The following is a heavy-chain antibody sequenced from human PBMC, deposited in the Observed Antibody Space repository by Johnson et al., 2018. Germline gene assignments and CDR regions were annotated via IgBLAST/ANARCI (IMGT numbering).Heavy chain of an antibody. V-gene: IGHV3-11*01. CDR2: ISSYSGNII. CDR1: GFSFSDYY. CDR3: VCASGITYPYFQK. Sequence: QVRLVEAGGGLVQPGGSLRLSCEASGFSFSDYYMNWIRQAPGKGLEWLSYISSYSGNIIYQADSVKGRFTISRDDSQNSLYLQMNSLKTEDTAVYHCVCASGITYPYFQKWGQGSLVTVSS. D-gene: IGHD3-10*01. J-gene: IGHJ1*01.